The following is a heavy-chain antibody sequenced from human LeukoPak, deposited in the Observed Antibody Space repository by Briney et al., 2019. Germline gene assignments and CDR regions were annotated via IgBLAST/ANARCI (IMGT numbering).Heavy chain of an antibody. CDR1: GGSFSGYY. V-gene: IGHV4-34*01. CDR3: ARVTCDILTGYSDFDY. CDR2: INHSGST. J-gene: IGHJ4*02. Sequence: SETLSLTCAVYGGSFSGYYWSWIRQPPGKGLEWIGEINHSGSTNYDPSLKSRVTISVDTSKNQFSLKLSSVTAADTAVYYCARVTCDILTGYSDFDYWGQGTLVTVSS. D-gene: IGHD3-9*01.